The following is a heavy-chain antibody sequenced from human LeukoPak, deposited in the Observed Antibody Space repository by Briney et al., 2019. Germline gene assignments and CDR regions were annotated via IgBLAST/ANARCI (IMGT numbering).Heavy chain of an antibody. CDR3: ARGADIVVVPAAYFDY. D-gene: IGHD2-2*01. CDR2: IYYSGST. V-gene: IGHV4-30-4*08. J-gene: IGHJ4*02. CDR1: GGSISSGDYY. Sequence: SETLSLTCTVSGGSISSGDYYWSWIRQPSGKGLEWIGYIYYSGSTYYNPSLKSRVTISVDTSKNQFSLKLSSVTAADTAVYYCARGADIVVVPAAYFDYWGQGTLVTVSS.